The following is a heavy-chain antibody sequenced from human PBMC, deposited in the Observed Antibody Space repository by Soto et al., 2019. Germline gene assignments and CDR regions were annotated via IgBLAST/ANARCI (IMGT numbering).Heavy chain of an antibody. D-gene: IGHD1-26*01. CDR3: VRTIVGATKGGWLDP. CDR1: GFTFRSYT. J-gene: IGHJ5*02. V-gene: IGHV3-23*01. CDR2: FSGRDATT. Sequence: EVQLSESGGGLVQPGGSLRLSCAASGFTFRSYTMSWVRQAPGKGLEWVSSFSGRDATTYYADSVKGRFTISRDNSKNTLYLQMNSLRAEDTALYFCVRTIVGATKGGWLDPWGQGALVTVSS.